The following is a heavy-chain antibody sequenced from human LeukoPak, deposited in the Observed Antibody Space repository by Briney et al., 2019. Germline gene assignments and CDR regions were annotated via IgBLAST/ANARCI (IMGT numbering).Heavy chain of an antibody. J-gene: IGHJ4*02. CDR3: ARDRASGSGKYYFDY. V-gene: IGHV4-59*01. CDR1: GGSISSYY. D-gene: IGHD3-10*01. Sequence: SETLSLTCTVSGGSISSYYWSWIRQPPGKGLEWIGYIYYSGSTSYNPSLKSRVTISVDTSKNQFSLKLSSVTAADTAVYYCARDRASGSGKYYFDYWGQGTLVTVSS. CDR2: IYYSGST.